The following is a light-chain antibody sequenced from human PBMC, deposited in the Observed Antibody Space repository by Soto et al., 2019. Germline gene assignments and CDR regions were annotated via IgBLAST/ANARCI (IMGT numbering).Light chain of an antibody. CDR3: SSYAGSNSPFV. J-gene: IGLJ1*01. CDR2: EVS. V-gene: IGLV2-8*01. Sequence: QSALTQFASVSGSPGQSITISCTGTSIDVGDYNYVSWYQQHPGKAPKLMIYEVSKRPSGVPDRFSGSKSGNTASLTVSGLQAEDEADYYCSSYAGSNSPFVFGSGTKLTVL. CDR1: SIDVGDYNY.